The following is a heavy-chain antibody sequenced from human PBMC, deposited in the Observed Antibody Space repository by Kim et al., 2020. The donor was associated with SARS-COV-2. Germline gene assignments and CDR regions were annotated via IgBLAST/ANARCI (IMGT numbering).Heavy chain of an antibody. V-gene: IGHV3-23*01. Sequence: GGSLRLSCAASGFTFSSYAMTCVRQAPGKGLEWASTISDSGGRTHYADSVKGRFTISRDNSKNTLYLQLNSLRAEDTAVYYCSASDYWGQGTLVTVSS. CDR3: SASDY. CDR2: ISDSGGRT. CDR1: GFTFSSYA. J-gene: IGHJ4*02.